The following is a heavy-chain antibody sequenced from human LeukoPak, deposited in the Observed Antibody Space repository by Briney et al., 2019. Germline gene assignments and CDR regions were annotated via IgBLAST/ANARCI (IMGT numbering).Heavy chain of an antibody. CDR1: DYTYTSYG. V-gene: IGHV1-18*01. CDR3: ARDGTPGTTFRFDP. D-gene: IGHD1-1*01. J-gene: IGHJ5*02. Sequence: ASVKVSCKASDYTYTSYGISWVRQAPGRGLEWMGWISGYNGNTNYAQKFQARVTMTTDTSTTTAYMELRSLRSDDTAVYYCARDGTPGTTFRFDPWGQGTLVTVSS. CDR2: ISGYNGNT.